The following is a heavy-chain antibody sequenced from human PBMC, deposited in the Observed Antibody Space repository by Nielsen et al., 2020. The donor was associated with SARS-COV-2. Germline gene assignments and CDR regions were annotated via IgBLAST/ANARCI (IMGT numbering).Heavy chain of an antibody. Sequence: SETLSLTRTVSGGSLSSRNYYWGWLRQPPGKGLEWIGTIYYSGSVSYNPSLRSRVTISVDTSKKHFSLKLTSVTAADTAVYFCARGDIAVVPAAMFRGDDAFDIWGQGTMVRVSS. CDR2: IYYSGSV. CDR3: ARGDIAVVPAAMFRGDDAFDI. D-gene: IGHD2-2*01. CDR1: GGSLSSRNYY. J-gene: IGHJ3*02. V-gene: IGHV4-39*02.